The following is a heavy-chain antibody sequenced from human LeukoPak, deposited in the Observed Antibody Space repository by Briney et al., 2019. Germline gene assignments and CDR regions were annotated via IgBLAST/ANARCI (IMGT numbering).Heavy chain of an antibody. V-gene: IGHV4-34*01. Sequence: PSETLSLTCAVYGGSFSGYYWSWIRQPPGKGLEWIGEINHSGSTNYNPSLKSRVTISVDTSMNQFSLKLSSVTAADTAVYYCAVKYYDFWSGYYAAFDYWGQGTLVTVSS. J-gene: IGHJ4*02. CDR2: INHSGST. D-gene: IGHD3-3*01. CDR1: GGSFSGYY. CDR3: AVKYYDFWSGYYAAFDY.